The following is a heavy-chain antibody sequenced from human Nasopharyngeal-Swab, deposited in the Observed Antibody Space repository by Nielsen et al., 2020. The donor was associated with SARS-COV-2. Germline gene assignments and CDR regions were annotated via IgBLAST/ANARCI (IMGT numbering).Heavy chain of an antibody. D-gene: IGHD3-10*01. CDR1: GFNFDSYA. CDR2: ISYEDSDG. CDR3: AREKRVIGELLWFGELYWGPFDY. J-gene: IGHJ4*02. Sequence: GESLKISCAGSGFNFDSYAMHWVRQAPGKGLEWVAVISYEDSDGDYADSVKGRFTISRDNSKNTLYLQMNSLRAEDTAVYYCAREKRVIGELLWFGELYWGPFDYWGQGTLVTVSS. V-gene: IGHV3-30-3*01.